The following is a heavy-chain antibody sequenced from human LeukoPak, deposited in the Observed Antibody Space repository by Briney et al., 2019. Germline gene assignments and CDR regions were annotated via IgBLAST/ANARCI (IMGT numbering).Heavy chain of an antibody. Sequence: SATLSLTCTVSGGSISSGGYYWSWIRQHPGKGLELIGYIYYSGTTYYNPSLKSRVTISVDTSKNQFSLRLSSVTAADTAVYYCARENTVTFDYWGQGTLVTVSS. CDR1: GGSISSGGYY. CDR2: IYYSGTT. V-gene: IGHV4-31*03. CDR3: ARENTVTFDY. D-gene: IGHD4-11*01. J-gene: IGHJ4*02.